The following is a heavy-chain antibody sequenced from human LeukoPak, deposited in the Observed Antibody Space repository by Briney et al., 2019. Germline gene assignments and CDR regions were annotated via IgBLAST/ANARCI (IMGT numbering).Heavy chain of an antibody. CDR2: ISAYNGNT. J-gene: IGHJ3*02. V-gene: IGHV1-18*01. CDR3: ARVADCTNGVCYTTDAFDI. Sequence: ASVKVSCKAPGYTFTSYGISWVRQAPGQGLEWMGWISAYNGNTNYAQKLQGRVTMTTDTSTSTAYMELRSLRSDDTAVYYCARVADCTNGVCYTTDAFDIWGQGTMVTVSS. D-gene: IGHD2-8*01. CDR1: GYTFTSYG.